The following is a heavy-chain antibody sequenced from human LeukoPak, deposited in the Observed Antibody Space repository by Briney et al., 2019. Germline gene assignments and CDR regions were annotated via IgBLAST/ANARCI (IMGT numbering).Heavy chain of an antibody. J-gene: IGHJ4*02. D-gene: IGHD6-6*01. CDR3: AKADPVAASPQN. CDR1: GFTFSSYG. V-gene: IGHV3-30*18. Sequence: GRSLRLSCAASGFTFSSYGMHWVRQAPGKGLEWVAVISYDGSNKYYADSVKGRFTISRDNSKNTLYLQMNSLRAEDTAVYYCAKADPVAASPQNWGQGTLVTVSS. CDR2: ISYDGSNK.